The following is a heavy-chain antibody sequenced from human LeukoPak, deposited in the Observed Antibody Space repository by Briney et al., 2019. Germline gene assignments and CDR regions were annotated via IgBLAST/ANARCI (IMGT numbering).Heavy chain of an antibody. D-gene: IGHD3-22*01. CDR2: IYYSGST. J-gene: IGHJ4*02. Sequence: SETLSLTCTVSGGSISSHYWSWIRQPPGKGLEWIGYIYYSGSTNYNPSLKSRVTISVDTSKNQFSLKLSSVTAADTAVYYCARHGAGQTGLYYYDSSGYYAFDYWGQGTLVTVSS. CDR1: GGSISSHY. V-gene: IGHV4-59*08. CDR3: ARHGAGQTGLYYYDSSGYYAFDY.